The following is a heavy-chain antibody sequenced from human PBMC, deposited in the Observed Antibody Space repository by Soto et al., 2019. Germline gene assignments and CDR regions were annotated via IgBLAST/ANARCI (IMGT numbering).Heavy chain of an antibody. CDR1: GDSVTSYY. J-gene: IGHJ4*02. V-gene: IGHV4-59*05. Sequence: PSETLSLTCTFSGDSVTSYYWSWIRQSPGKGLEWIGSMYYSGSTYYNPSLKSRVTISVDTSKNQFSLKLSSVTAADTAVYYCARHAYGDYVSTRADYWGQGTLVTVSS. CDR2: MYYSGST. D-gene: IGHD4-17*01. CDR3: ARHAYGDYVSTRADY.